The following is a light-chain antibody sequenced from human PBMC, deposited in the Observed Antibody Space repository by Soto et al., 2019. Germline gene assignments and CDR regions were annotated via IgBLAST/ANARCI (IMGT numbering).Light chain of an antibody. J-gene: IGKJ1*01. V-gene: IGKV3-20*01. CDR2: GTS. CDR3: QQYGSSPSWT. CDR1: QSVSSSD. Sequence: EVVLTQSPGTLSLSPGERATHSCRASQSVSSSDLAWYQQKPGQAPRLVIYGTSSRATGIPDRFSGRGSGTDFTLTISRLEPEDFAVYYCQQYGSSPSWTFGQGTKVEIK.